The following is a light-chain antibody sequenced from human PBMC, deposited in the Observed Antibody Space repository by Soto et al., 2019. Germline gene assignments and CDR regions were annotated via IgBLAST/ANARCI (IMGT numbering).Light chain of an antibody. V-gene: IGKV1-39*01. Sequence: DIQMTQSPSSLSASVGDRVTMTCRASQSITTHVNWYQQKPGKAPKLLIYAAAILQSGVPSRFSGSGSGTDFTLTITSLQPEHFATYSCQQSYSTPTPPTFGQGTKLEI. CDR3: QQSYSTPTPPT. CDR2: AAA. CDR1: QSITTH. J-gene: IGKJ2*01.